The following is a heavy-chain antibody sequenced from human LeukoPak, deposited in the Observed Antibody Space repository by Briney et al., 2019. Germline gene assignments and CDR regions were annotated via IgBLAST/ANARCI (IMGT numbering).Heavy chain of an antibody. Sequence: PGGSLRLSCAASGFTFSSYAMSWVRQAPGKGLEWVSAISGTGGTTYYADSVKGRFTISRDTSKNTLYLQMNSLRADDTAVYYCAKWREQRLALHDYWAQGTLVTVSS. D-gene: IGHD6-25*01. CDR1: GFTFSSYA. J-gene: IGHJ4*02. CDR3: AKWREQRLALHDY. CDR2: ISGTGGTT. V-gene: IGHV3-23*01.